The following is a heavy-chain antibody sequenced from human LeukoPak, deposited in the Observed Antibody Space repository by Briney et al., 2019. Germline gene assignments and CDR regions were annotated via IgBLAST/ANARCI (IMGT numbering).Heavy chain of an antibody. CDR3: ATRKLGNDY. CDR1: GGSINSYR. D-gene: IGHD7-27*01. J-gene: IGHJ4*02. CDR2: ISGSGTI. Sequence: PETLSLTCTVSGGSINSYRSWIRQPAGKGLEWIGRISGSGTITYNPALQSRLSISIDTSKNQFSLKLMSVTAADTAVYYCATRKLGNDYWGQGTLVTVSS. V-gene: IGHV4-4*07.